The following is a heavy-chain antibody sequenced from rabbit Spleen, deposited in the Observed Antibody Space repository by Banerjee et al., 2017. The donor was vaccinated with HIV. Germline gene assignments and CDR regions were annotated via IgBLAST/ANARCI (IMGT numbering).Heavy chain of an antibody. CDR1: GFSLSNNYV. Sequence: QEPLVESGGGLVQPGASLTLTCTASGFSLSNNYVMCWVRQAPGKGLEWIACIGIGGGGTYYANWAKGRLTISKSSSTTVTLQLNSLTVADTATYFCARGSAAMTMVITGYYLSLWGQGTLVT. D-gene: IGHD2-1*01. J-gene: IGHJ3*01. CDR3: ARGSAAMTMVITGYYLSL. V-gene: IGHV1S45*01. CDR2: IGIGGGGT.